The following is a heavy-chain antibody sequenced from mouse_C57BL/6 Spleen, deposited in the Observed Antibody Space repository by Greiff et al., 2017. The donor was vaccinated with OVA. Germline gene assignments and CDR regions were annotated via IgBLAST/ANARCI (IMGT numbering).Heavy chain of an antibody. D-gene: IGHD1-1*01. CDR2: IWSGGST. CDR1: GFSLTSYG. J-gene: IGHJ4*01. Sequence: VKLVESGPGLVQPSQSLSITCTVSGFSLTSYGVHWVRQSPGKGLEWLGVIWSGGSTDYNAAFISRLSISKDNSKSQVFFKMNSLQADDTAIYYCARPDYYGRNYYAMDYWGQGTSVTVSS. CDR3: ARPDYYGRNYYAMDY. V-gene: IGHV2-2*01.